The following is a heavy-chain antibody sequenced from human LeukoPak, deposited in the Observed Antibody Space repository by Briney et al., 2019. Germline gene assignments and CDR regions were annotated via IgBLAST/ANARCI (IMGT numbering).Heavy chain of an antibody. V-gene: IGHV1-2*02. CDR3: ARGERAAQGAFDI. D-gene: IGHD6-6*01. CDR2: INPNSGGT. J-gene: IGHJ3*02. CDR1: GYTFTVYY. Sequence: ASVKVSCKASGYTFTVYYMHWVRQAPGQGLEWMGWINPNSGGTNYAQKFQGRVTMTRDTSISTAYMELCRLRSDDTAVYYCARGERAAQGAFDIWGQGTMVTVSS.